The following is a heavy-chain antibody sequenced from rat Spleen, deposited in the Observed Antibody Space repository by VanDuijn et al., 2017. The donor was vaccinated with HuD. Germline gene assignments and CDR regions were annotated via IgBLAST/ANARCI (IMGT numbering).Heavy chain of an antibody. V-gene: IGHV5S10*01. D-gene: IGHD1-10*01. CDR3: ARHGIYNNYGWFAY. Sequence: EVQLVESGGGLVQPGRSLKLSCAASGFTFSNYDMAWVRQAPTKGLEWVATIIYDGSRTYYRDSVKGRFTISRDNRKSTLYLQMDSLRSEDTATYYCARHGIYNNYGWFAYWGQGTLVTVSS. CDR2: IIYDGSRT. CDR1: GFTFSNYD. J-gene: IGHJ3*01.